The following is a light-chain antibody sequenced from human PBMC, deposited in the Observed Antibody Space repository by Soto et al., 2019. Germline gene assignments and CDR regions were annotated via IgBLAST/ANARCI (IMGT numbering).Light chain of an antibody. CDR2: GAS. J-gene: IGKJ1*01. Sequence: EIVMTQSPPTLSVSPGERATLSCRASQSVSSNLAWYQQKPGQAPRLLIYGASSRATGIPDRFSGSGSGTDFTLTISRLEPEDFAVYYCQQYGSSGTFGQGTKVDIK. CDR1: QSVSSN. V-gene: IGKV3-20*01. CDR3: QQYGSSGT.